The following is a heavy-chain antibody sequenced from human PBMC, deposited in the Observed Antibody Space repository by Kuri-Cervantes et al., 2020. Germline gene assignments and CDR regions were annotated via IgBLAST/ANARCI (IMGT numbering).Heavy chain of an antibody. D-gene: IGHD4-17*01. Sequence: LSLTCAASGFTFSSYGMHWVRQAPGKGLEWVAVISYDGSNKYYADSVKGRFTISRDNSNNTLYLQMNSLRAEDTAVYYCARPTRPDYYYYMDVWGKGTTVTVSS. CDR3: ARPTRPDYYYYMDV. CDR1: GFTFSSYG. V-gene: IGHV3-30*03. J-gene: IGHJ6*03. CDR2: ISYDGSNK.